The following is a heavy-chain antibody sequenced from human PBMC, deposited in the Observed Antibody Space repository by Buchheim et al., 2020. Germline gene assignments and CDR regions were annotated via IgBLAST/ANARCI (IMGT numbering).Heavy chain of an antibody. D-gene: IGHD6-19*01. CDR2: ISGSGGST. CDR3: ALSPSSGWHGGDWFDP. CDR1: GFTFSSYA. V-gene: IGHV3-23*01. Sequence: EVQLLESGGGLVQPGGSLRLSCAASGFTFSSYAMSWVRQAPGKGLEWVSAISGSGGSTYYADSVKGRFTISRDNSKNKLYLQMNSLRAEDTAVYYCALSPSSGWHGGDWFDPWGQGTL. J-gene: IGHJ5*02.